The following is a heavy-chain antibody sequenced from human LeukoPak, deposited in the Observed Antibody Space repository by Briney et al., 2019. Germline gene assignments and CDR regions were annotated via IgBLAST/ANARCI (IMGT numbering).Heavy chain of an antibody. CDR2: IRQDGSEK. Sequence: GGSLRLSCAASGFTFSSYWMSWVRQAPGKGPEWVANIRQDGSEKYYVDSVKGRFTISRDNAKNSLYLQMNSLRAEDTAVYYCARGTILWFGELLFDYWGQGTLVTVSS. J-gene: IGHJ4*02. V-gene: IGHV3-7*03. CDR3: ARGTILWFGELLFDY. CDR1: GFTFSSYW. D-gene: IGHD3-10*01.